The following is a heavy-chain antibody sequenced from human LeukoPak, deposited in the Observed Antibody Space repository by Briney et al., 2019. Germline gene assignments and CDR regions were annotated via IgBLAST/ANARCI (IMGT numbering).Heavy chain of an antibody. CDR1: GFTFSSYA. CDR3: AQNWNDDC. D-gene: IGHD1-1*01. V-gene: IGHV3-23*01. Sequence: TGGSLRLSCAASGFTFSSYAMTWVRQAPGKGLEWVSSISNSADRTHYADSVKGRFTISRDNSKNTLSLQMNSLRAEDTAVYYCAQNWNDDCWGQGTLVTVSS. J-gene: IGHJ4*02. CDR2: ISNSADRT.